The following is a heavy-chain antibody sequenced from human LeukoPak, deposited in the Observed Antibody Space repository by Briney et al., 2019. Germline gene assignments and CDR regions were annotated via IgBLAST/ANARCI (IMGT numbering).Heavy chain of an antibody. Sequence: VASVKVSCKTSGGTFSSYAISWVRQAPGQGLEWMGGIIHIFGTANYAHKFQGRVTITADESTSIAYMELSSLRSEDTAVYYCARGGLIVADDAFDIWGQGTMVTVSS. J-gene: IGHJ3*02. D-gene: IGHD5-12*01. CDR1: GGTFSSYA. CDR3: ARGGLIVADDAFDI. CDR2: IIHIFGTA. V-gene: IGHV1-69*13.